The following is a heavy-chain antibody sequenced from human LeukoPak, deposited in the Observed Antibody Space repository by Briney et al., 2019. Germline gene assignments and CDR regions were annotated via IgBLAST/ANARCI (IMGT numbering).Heavy chain of an antibody. CDR1: GGSISSRDYW. D-gene: IGHD2-21*01. CDR2: IYYSGTS. V-gene: IGHV4-30-4*01. CDR3: ARAYCGDDCYSHYMDV. Sequence: PSETLSLTCTVSGGSISSRDYWWNWIRQPPGKGLEWIGNIYYSGTSFYNPSLKSRVTISLDTSKNQFSLRLSSVTAADTAVYFCARAYCGDDCYSHYMDVWGKGTTVSVSS. J-gene: IGHJ6*03.